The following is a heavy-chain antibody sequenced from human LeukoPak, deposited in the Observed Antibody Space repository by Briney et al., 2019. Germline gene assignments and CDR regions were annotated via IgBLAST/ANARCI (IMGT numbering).Heavy chain of an antibody. Sequence: ASVKVSCKASGYTFTSYYMNWVRQAPAQGLEWMGIINPSGGSTSYAQKFQGRVTMTRDMSTSTVYMELSSLRSEDTAVYYCARARAPDAFDIWGQGTMVTVSS. CDR1: GYTFTSYY. J-gene: IGHJ3*02. CDR3: ARARAPDAFDI. V-gene: IGHV1-46*01. CDR2: INPSGGST.